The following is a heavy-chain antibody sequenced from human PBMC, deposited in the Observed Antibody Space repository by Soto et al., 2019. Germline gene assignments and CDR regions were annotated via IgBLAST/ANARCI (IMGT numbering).Heavy chain of an antibody. J-gene: IGHJ3*02. V-gene: IGHV3-33*01. CDR3: ARDRAVFYAFDI. D-gene: IGHD1-20*01. CDR2: IWYDGSNK. Sequence: GGSLRLSCAASGFTFSSYGMHWVRQAPGKGLEWVAVIWYDGSNKYYADSVKGRLTISSDNSKNTLYLQMNSLRAEDTAVYYCARDRAVFYAFDIWGQGTMVTVSS. CDR1: GFTFSSYG.